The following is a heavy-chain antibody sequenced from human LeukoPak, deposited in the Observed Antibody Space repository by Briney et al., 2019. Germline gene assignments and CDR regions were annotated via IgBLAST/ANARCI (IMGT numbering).Heavy chain of an antibody. V-gene: IGHV4-31*03. CDR1: GGSISSGGYY. CDR2: IYYSGST. D-gene: IGHD4-17*01. CDR3: ARLNPFEEAVTTVDY. J-gene: IGHJ4*02. Sequence: PSQTLSLTCTVSGGSISSGGYYWSWIRQHPGKGLEWIGYIYYSGSTYYNPSLKSRVTISVDTSKNQFSLKLSSVTAADTAVYYCARLNPFEEAVTTVDYWGQGTLVTVSS.